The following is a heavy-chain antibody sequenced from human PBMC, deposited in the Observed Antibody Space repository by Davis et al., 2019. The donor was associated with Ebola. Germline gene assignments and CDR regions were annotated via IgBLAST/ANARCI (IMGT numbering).Heavy chain of an antibody. CDR3: TTGLIVVVIRDTYHYYGMDV. V-gene: IGHV3-15*07. CDR2: IKSKTDGGTT. Sequence: GESLKIPCAASGFTFSSYWMNWVRQAPGKGLEWVGRIKSKTDGGTTDYPAPVNGRFTIPRDDSKNTLYLQMNSLNTEDTAVYYCTTGLIVVVIRDTYHYYGMDVWGQGTTVTVSS. D-gene: IGHD3-22*01. CDR1: GFTFSSYW. J-gene: IGHJ6*02.